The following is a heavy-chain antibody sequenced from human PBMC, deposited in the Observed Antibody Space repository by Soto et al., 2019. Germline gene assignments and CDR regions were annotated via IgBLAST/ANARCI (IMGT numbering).Heavy chain of an antibody. J-gene: IGHJ4*02. CDR2: ISAYNGNT. CDR1: GYTFTSYG. Sequence: QVQLLQSGAEGKKPGASVKVSCKASGYTFTSYGISWVRQAPGEGLEWMGWISAYNGNTNSAQKLHGRVTMTTDTSTSTAYMEVRSLRSDDTSVYYCARDPGTRSDYWGQGTLVTVSA. V-gene: IGHV1-18*01. D-gene: IGHD3-10*01. CDR3: ARDPGTRSDY.